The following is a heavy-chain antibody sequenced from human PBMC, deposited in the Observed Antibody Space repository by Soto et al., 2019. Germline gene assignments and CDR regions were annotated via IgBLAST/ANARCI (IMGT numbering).Heavy chain of an antibody. CDR2: INPNSGGT. CDR1: GYTFTGYY. Sequence: QVQLVQSGAEVKKPGASVKVSCKASGYTFTGYYMNWVRQAPGQGLEWMGWINPNSGGTNYAQKCQGWVTMNRDTSLSTGYMEVSRLRSDDPAVYYCARDGGDYGYSYYGMDVWGQGTTVTVSS. V-gene: IGHV1-2*04. D-gene: IGHD4-17*01. J-gene: IGHJ6*02. CDR3: ARDGGDYGYSYYGMDV.